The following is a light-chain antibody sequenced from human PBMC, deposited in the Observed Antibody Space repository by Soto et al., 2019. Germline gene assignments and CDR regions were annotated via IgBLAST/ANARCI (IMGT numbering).Light chain of an antibody. CDR1: QSFTTSQ. J-gene: IGKJ1*01. Sequence: EIVLTQSPGTLSLSPGERATLFCRASQSFTTSQLAWYQQRPGQAPRVLIFGASRRATGIPDRFSGSGSGTDFTLTISRLEPEDSAVYFCQQRSNWPWTFGQGTKVDIK. CDR3: QQRSNWPWT. V-gene: IGKV3D-20*02. CDR2: GAS.